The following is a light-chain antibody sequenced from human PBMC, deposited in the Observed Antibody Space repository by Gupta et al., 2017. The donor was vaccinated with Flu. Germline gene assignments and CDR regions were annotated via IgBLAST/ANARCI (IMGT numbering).Light chain of an antibody. CDR3: QQYHEWSTRVT. Sequence: TLTGCQGDSASLTCRESQSVSSSFACYQRKPDQARRVLTDGASRRATGIPARVSGSGSGTEFTRTLSRMQSEDFAVYYSQQYHEWSTRVTFGPGTKVEIK. V-gene: IGKV3-15*01. CDR2: GAS. CDR1: QSVSSS. J-gene: IGKJ3*01.